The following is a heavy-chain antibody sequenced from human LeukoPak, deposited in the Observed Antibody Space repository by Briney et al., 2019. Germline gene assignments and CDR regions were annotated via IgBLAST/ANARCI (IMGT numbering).Heavy chain of an antibody. CDR1: GYTFTSYY. Sequence: ASVKVSCKASGYTFTSYYMHWLRQTPGQGLEWRGRINHSGGSTSYAQKFQGRVTMTRDTSTSTVYMELSSLRSEDTAVYYCAREVVAATYLDYWGQGTLVTVSS. CDR3: AREVVAATYLDY. D-gene: IGHD2-15*01. J-gene: IGHJ4*02. CDR2: INHSGGST. V-gene: IGHV1-46*01.